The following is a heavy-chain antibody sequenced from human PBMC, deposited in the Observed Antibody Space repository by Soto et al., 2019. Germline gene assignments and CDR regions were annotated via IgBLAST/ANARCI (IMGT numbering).Heavy chain of an antibody. Sequence: QVQLVESGGGVVQPGRSLRLSCAASGFTFSSYVIYWVRQAPGKGLEWVAVTSSDGSNKYYAASVKGRFTISRDNSKSTMYMEMNSLRMDDTAVYYCARGRLGEQWLVFRWNFGMDVWGQGTTVTVSS. CDR2: TSSDGSNK. CDR1: GFTFSSYV. J-gene: IGHJ6*02. CDR3: ARGRLGEQWLVFRWNFGMDV. D-gene: IGHD6-19*01. V-gene: IGHV3-30*04.